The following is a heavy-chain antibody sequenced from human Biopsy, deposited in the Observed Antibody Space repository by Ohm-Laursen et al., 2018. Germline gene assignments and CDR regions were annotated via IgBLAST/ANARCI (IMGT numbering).Heavy chain of an antibody. CDR3: GNEVHGRDY. J-gene: IGHJ4*02. CDR1: GKTFSDYQ. CDR2: INQAGTT. Sequence: GTLSLTCTVFGKTFSDYQWSWIRQPPGKGLEWIGQINQAGTTNYNPSLKSRVSISADASMYEFSLRLTSVTAADTAVYLCGNEVHGRDYWGLGAQVTVSS. D-gene: IGHD2-15*01. V-gene: IGHV4-34*08.